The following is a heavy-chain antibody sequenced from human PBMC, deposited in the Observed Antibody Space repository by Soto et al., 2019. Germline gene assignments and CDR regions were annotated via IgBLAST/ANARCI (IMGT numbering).Heavy chain of an antibody. Sequence: GGSLRLSCAASGFTFSSYAMNWVRQGPGKGLEWVSAISGSGGSTYYADSVKGRFTISRDNSKNTLYLQMNSLRAEDTAVYYCARDGPYDSPFDYWGQGTLVTVSS. CDR3: ARDGPYDSPFDY. J-gene: IGHJ4*02. CDR1: GFTFSSYA. V-gene: IGHV3-23*01. CDR2: ISGSGGST. D-gene: IGHD3-22*01.